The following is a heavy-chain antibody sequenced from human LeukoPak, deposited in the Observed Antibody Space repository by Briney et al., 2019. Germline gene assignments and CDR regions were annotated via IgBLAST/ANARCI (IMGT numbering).Heavy chain of an antibody. D-gene: IGHD3-10*01. CDR3: AREIGYYGSGSYDL. CDR1: GYTFTSYD. CDR2: MNPNSGNT. Sequence: ASVKVSCKASGYTFTSYDINWVRQATGQGLEWMGWMNPNSGNTGYAQKFQGRVTMTRNTSISTAYMELSSLRSEDTAVYYCAREIGYYGSGSYDLWGQGTLVTVSS. J-gene: IGHJ5*02. V-gene: IGHV1-8*01.